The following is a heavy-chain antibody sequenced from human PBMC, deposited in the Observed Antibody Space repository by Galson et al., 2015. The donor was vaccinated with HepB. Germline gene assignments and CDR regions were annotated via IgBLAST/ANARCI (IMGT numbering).Heavy chain of an antibody. J-gene: IGHJ4*02. CDR1: GCPFSNSV. Sequence: SLRLSCAASGCPFSNSVMHWVRPAPGTGLAGGAGSSYDGSKKFLADSLVGRFTHSRDTSKNTLYLQMNSLGVEDTAVYYCANGRGAAHEFDYWGQGTLVTVSS. D-gene: IGHD1-26*01. CDR3: ANGRGAAHEFDY. CDR2: SSYDGSKK. V-gene: IGHV3-30*18.